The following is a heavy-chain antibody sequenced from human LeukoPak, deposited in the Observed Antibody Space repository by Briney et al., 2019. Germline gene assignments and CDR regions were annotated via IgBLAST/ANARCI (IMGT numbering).Heavy chain of an antibody. CDR3: ARISYSDTTGYSYFDY. V-gene: IGHV2-70*01. D-gene: IGHD3-22*01. Sequence: SGPTLVNPTQILTLTCTFSGFSLSTRGMCVAWIRQPPGKALEWLALINWGDDKYYTTSLKTRLTISKDTSKNQVVLTMSNMYPVDTATYYCARISYSDTTGYSYFDYWGQGTLVTVSS. CDR2: INWGDDK. J-gene: IGHJ4*02. CDR1: GFSLSTRGMC.